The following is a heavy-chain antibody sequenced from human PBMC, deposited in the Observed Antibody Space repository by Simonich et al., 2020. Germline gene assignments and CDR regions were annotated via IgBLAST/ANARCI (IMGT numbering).Heavy chain of an antibody. V-gene: IGHV1-18*01. CDR1: GYTFTSYG. J-gene: IGHJ3*02. Sequence: QVQLVQSGAEVKKPGASVKVSCKASGYTFTSYGISWGRQAPGQGLEWMGWISADKGNTNNAHKLQGRGTMTKDTSTSTAYMELRSLRSDDTAVYYCARSTTGTTAFDIWGQGTMVTVSS. CDR2: ISADKGNT. CDR3: ARSTTGTTAFDI. D-gene: IGHD1-1*01.